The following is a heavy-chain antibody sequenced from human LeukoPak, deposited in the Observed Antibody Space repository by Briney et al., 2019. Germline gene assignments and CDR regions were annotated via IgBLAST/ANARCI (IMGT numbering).Heavy chain of an antibody. CDR2: IWTDGSKK. V-gene: IGHV3-33*01. J-gene: IGHJ4*02. Sequence: PGRSLRLSCAASGFTFSSYGMHWVRQAPGKGLEWVTVIWTDGSKKYYVDSVKGRCSISRDNSNNILYLQMDSLRVEDTAVYYCVRRGAGTYDFDYWGQGTLVTVST. CDR1: GFTFSSYG. D-gene: IGHD1-26*01. CDR3: VRRGAGTYDFDY.